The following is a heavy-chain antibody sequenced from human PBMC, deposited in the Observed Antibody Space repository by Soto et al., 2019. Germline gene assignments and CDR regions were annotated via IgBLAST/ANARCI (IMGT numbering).Heavy chain of an antibody. D-gene: IGHD3-22*01. Sequence: GGSLRLSCAASGFTFSSYWMHWVRQAPGKGLVWVSRISTDGSTTTYADSVKGRFTISRDNAENTLYLQMNSLRVEDTAVYYCARARSGYYSDYWGQGTLVNVSS. CDR1: GFTFSSYW. CDR3: ARARSGYYSDY. V-gene: IGHV3-74*01. CDR2: ISTDGSTT. J-gene: IGHJ4*02.